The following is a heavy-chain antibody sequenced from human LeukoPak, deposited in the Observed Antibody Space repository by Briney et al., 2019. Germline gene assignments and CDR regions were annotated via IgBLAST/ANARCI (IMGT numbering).Heavy chain of an antibody. CDR2: IYYSGST. CDR3: ARDCGSSSWYGDNWFDP. D-gene: IGHD6-13*01. Sequence: SETLSLTCTVSGGSISSGGYYWSWIRKHPGKGLEWIGYIYYSGSTYYNPSLKSRVTISVDTSKNQFSLKLSSVTAADTAVYYCARDCGSSSWYGDNWFDPWGQGTLVTVSS. J-gene: IGHJ5*02. CDR1: GGSISSGGYY. V-gene: IGHV4-31*03.